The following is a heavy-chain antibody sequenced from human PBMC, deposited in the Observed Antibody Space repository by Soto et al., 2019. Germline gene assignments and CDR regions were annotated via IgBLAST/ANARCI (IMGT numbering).Heavy chain of an antibody. CDR3: ARAIRFDWLLYPSYFDY. CDR1: GFTFSDYY. Sequence: GGSLRLSCAASGFTFSDYYMSWIRQAPGKGLEWVSYISSSSSYTNYADSVKGRFTISRDNAKNSLYLQMNSPRAEDTAVYYCARAIRFDWLLYPSYFDYWGQGTLVTVSS. D-gene: IGHD3-9*01. CDR2: ISSSSSYT. V-gene: IGHV3-11*05. J-gene: IGHJ4*02.